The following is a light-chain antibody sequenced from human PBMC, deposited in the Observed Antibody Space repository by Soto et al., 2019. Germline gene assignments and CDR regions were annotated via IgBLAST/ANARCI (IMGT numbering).Light chain of an antibody. CDR1: QSVSSY. CDR3: QQRSNWPPFT. Sequence: EIVLPQSPATLSLSPGERATLSCRASQSVSSYLAWYQQKPGQAPRLLIYDASNRATGIPARFSGSGSGTDFTLTISSLEPEDFAVYYCQQRSNWPPFTFGQGTRL. CDR2: DAS. J-gene: IGKJ5*01. V-gene: IGKV3-11*01.